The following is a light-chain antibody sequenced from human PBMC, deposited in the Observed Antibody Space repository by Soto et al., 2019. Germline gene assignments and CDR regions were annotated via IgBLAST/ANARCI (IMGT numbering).Light chain of an antibody. CDR3: QLWDSSRDHPWV. V-gene: IGLV3-21*03. Sequence: SYELTQPPSVSVAHGKPASITGGGANIGSGSVHWYQQKPGQAPVLVVYDYNDRPSGIPERFSGSNSGNTATLTISRVEAGDEADYYCQLWDSSRDHPWVFGGGTKLTVL. CDR2: DYN. J-gene: IGLJ3*02. CDR1: NIGSGS.